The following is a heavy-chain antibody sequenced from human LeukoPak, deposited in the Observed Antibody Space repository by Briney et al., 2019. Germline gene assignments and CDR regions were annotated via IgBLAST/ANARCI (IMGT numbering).Heavy chain of an antibody. V-gene: IGHV3-21*01. CDR3: ARRPLYGAIASDVFDI. Sequence: SVKGRFTISRDNAKNSLYLQMNSLRADDAAVYYCARRPLYGAIASDVFDIWGQGTMVTVSS. J-gene: IGHJ3*02. D-gene: IGHD4/OR15-4a*01.